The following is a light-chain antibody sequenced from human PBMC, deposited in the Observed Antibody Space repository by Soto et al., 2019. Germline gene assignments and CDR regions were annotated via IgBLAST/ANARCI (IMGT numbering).Light chain of an antibody. CDR3: QQSYSTPLT. CDR1: QSISSN. CDR2: AAS. V-gene: IGKV1-39*01. Sequence: DIQMTQSPSSLSASLGDRVTITCRASQSISSNLNWYQQKPGKAPKLLIYAASSLQSGVPSRFSGGGSGTDFTLTIGSLQPEDFATYSCQQSYSTPLTFGGGTKVDIK. J-gene: IGKJ4*01.